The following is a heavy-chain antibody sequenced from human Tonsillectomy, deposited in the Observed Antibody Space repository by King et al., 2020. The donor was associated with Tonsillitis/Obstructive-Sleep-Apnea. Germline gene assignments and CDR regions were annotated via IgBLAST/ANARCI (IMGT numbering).Heavy chain of an antibody. Sequence: VQLVESGGGVVQPGRSLRLSCEASGLTFSSYGMHWVRQAPGKGLEWVAVISYNGSNKYYADSVKGRFTISRDNSKNTLYLQMNSLRAEDTAVYYCAKDSSDGITMLKTPNMDVWGKGTTVTVSS. D-gene: IGHD3-10*01. J-gene: IGHJ6*03. V-gene: IGHV3-30*18. CDR3: AKDSSDGITMLKTPNMDV. CDR1: GLTFSSYG. CDR2: ISYNGSNK.